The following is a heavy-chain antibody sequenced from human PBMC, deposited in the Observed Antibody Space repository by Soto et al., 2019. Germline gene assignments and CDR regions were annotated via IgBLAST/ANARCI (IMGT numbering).Heavy chain of an antibody. Sequence: QLQLQESGSGLVKPSQTLSLTCAVSGGSINTATHSWSWIRQPPGKGLEWIGYIYHSGSTYYNPSVKSRVPISIDKATGQFSRRLSSVTAADAAGYYCARGGGVTTTGDDYWGQGILVTVSS. CDR3: ARGGGVTTTGDDY. V-gene: IGHV4-30-2*01. CDR1: GGSINTATHS. J-gene: IGHJ4*02. CDR2: IYHSGST. D-gene: IGHD4-4*01.